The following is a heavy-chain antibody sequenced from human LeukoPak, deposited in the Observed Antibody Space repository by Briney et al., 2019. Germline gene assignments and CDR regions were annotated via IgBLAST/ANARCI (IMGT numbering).Heavy chain of an antibody. CDR3: ARLNYDFWSGIDAFGN. Sequence: SETLSLTCTVSGGSISSYYWSWIRQPPGKGLEWIGYIYYSGSTNYNPSLKSRVTISVDTSKNQFSLKLSSVTAADTAVYYCARLNYDFWSGIDAFGNWGQGTMVTVSS. J-gene: IGHJ3*02. D-gene: IGHD3-3*01. V-gene: IGHV4-59*01. CDR1: GGSISSYY. CDR2: IYYSGST.